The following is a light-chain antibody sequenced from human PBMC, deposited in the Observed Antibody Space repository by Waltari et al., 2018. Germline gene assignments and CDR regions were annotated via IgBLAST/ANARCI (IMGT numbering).Light chain of an antibody. CDR3: QQSYSTPPGT. J-gene: IGKJ4*01. V-gene: IGKV1-39*01. CDR2: AAS. Sequence: DIKMTQSPSSLSASVGDRVTITCRASQSISSYLNWYQQKPGKAPKLLIYAASSLQSGVPSRFSGSGSGTDFTLTISSLQPEDFATYYCQQSYSTPPGTFGGGTKVEIK. CDR1: QSISSY.